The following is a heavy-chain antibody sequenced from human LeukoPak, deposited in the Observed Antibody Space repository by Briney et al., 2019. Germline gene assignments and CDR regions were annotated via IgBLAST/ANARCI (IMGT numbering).Heavy chain of an antibody. Sequence: GASLKISFKGSGSRFTSYWIGWVRPMPGKGLEGMGIIYPGDSDTRYSPSFQGQVTISADKSISTAYLQWSSLKASDTAMYYCARRGQQLVHGAFDIWGQGTMVTVSS. D-gene: IGHD6-13*01. CDR3: ARRGQQLVHGAFDI. CDR1: GSRFTSYW. CDR2: IYPGDSDT. V-gene: IGHV5-51*01. J-gene: IGHJ3*02.